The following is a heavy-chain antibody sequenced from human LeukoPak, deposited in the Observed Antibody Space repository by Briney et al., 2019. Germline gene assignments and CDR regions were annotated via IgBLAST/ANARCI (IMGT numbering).Heavy chain of an antibody. CDR1: GGTFSSYA. CDR2: ITPIFGTA. V-gene: IGHV1-69*06. CDR3: ARDKGRSSSWYMRWFDP. D-gene: IGHD6-13*01. Sequence: SVKVSCKASGGTFSSYAISWVRQAPGQGLEWMGGITPIFGTANYAQKFQGRVTITADKSTSTAYMELSSLRSEDTAVYYCARDKGRSSSWYMRWFDPWGQGTLVTVSS. J-gene: IGHJ5*02.